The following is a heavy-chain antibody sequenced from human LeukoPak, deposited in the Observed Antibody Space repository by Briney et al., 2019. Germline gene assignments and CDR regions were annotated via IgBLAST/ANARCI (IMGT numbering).Heavy chain of an antibody. CDR1: GYTFTTYD. Sequence: GASVKVSCKASGYTFTTYDINWVRQATGQGLEWMGWMDPNTGDTGYAQKFQGRVTLTRNTSISTAYMELSSLRSEDTAVYYCARSRRITVFGVPKGGWFAPWGQGTLVTVSS. CDR2: MDPNTGDT. J-gene: IGHJ5*02. D-gene: IGHD3-3*01. CDR3: ARSRRITVFGVPKGGWFAP. V-gene: IGHV1-8*03.